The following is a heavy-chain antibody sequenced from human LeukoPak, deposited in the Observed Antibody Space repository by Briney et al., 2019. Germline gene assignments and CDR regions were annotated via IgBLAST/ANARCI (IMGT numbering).Heavy chain of an antibody. V-gene: IGHV1-69*05. D-gene: IGHD1-26*01. CDR2: IIPIFGTA. CDR1: GGTFSSYA. Sequence: SVKVSCKASGGTFSSYAISSVRQAPGQRLEWMGGIIPIFGTANYAQKFQGRVTITTDESTSTAYMELSSLRSEDTAVYSCARVLFSGSYSGYYFDYWGQGTLVTVSS. J-gene: IGHJ4*02. CDR3: ARVLFSGSYSGYYFDY.